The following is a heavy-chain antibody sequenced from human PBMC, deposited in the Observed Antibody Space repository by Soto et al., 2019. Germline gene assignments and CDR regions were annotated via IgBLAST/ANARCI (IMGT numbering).Heavy chain of an antibody. Sequence: ASVKVSCKASGYTFTSYYMHWVRQAPGQGLEWMGIINPSGGSTSYAQKFQGRVTMTRDTSTSTVYMELSSLRSEDTAVYYCARDHPQGDYYGSGSYYKALAYWGQGTLVTVSS. CDR3: ARDHPQGDYYGSGSYYKALAY. V-gene: IGHV1-46*01. CDR2: INPSGGST. D-gene: IGHD3-10*01. J-gene: IGHJ4*02. CDR1: GYTFTSYY.